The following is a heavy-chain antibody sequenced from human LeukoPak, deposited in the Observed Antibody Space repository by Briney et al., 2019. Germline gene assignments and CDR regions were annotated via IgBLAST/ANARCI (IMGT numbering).Heavy chain of an antibody. CDR2: ISAYNGNT. D-gene: IGHD3-22*01. J-gene: IGHJ4*02. CDR1: GYTFTSYG. V-gene: IGHV1-18*01. Sequence: EASVKVSCKASGYTFTSYGISWVRQAPGQGLEWMGWISAYNGNTNYAQKLQGRVTMTTDTSTSTAYMELRSLRSDDTAVYYCARERVYYYDSSGYPDYWGQGTLVTVSS. CDR3: ARERVYYYDSSGYPDY.